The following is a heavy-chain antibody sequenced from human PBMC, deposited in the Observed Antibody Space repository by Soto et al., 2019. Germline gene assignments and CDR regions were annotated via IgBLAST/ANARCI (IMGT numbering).Heavy chain of an antibody. D-gene: IGHD3-3*01. CDR2: IRTKATSYAT. J-gene: IGHJ4*02. Sequence: EVQLVESGGGLVQPGGSLKLSCAASGFTFSGSAMHWVRQASGKGLEWVGRIRTKATSYATAYAASVKGRFTISRDDSKNTAYLQMNSLKTEDTAVYYCTRHPDDGGYWGQGTLVTVSS. CDR3: TRHPDDGGY. CDR1: GFTFSGSA. V-gene: IGHV3-73*02.